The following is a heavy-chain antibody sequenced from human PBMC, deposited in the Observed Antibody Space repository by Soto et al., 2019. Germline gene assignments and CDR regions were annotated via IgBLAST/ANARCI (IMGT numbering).Heavy chain of an antibody. CDR3: ARYIPGVRYYGMDV. CDR1: GFTFSSYA. CDR2: IGESGTPT. D-gene: IGHD2-2*01. V-gene: IGHV3-23*01. Sequence: SGGSLRLSCAASGFTFSSYAMKWVRQAPGKGLEWVSLIGESGTPTYYADSVKGRFTISRDNSGNTLLLEMYSLRAEDTAVYYCARYIPGVRYYGMDVWGQGTTVTVSS. J-gene: IGHJ6*02.